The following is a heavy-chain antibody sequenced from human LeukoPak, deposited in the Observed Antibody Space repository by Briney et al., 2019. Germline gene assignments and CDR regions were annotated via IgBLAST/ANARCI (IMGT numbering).Heavy chain of an antibody. CDR2: INPSGGST. Sequence: ASVKVSCKSSGYTFTSYFLHWVRQAPGQGLEWMGIINPSGGSTNYAQKFQGRVTMTRDTSTSTVYMELSSLRSEDTAMYYCARGDHVRIYADSAFDIWGQGTKVTVSS. J-gene: IGHJ3*02. CDR3: ARGDHVRIYADSAFDI. D-gene: IGHD3-3*01. V-gene: IGHV1-46*01. CDR1: GYTFTSYF.